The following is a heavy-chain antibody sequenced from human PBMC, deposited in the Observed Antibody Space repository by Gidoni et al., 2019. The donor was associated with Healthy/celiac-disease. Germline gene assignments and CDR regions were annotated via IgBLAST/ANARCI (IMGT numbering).Heavy chain of an antibody. CDR2: ISGSVTTI. CDR3: ASYSGSYYGRYYFDY. Sequence: QVQLVESGGDLGKPGGSRRITWAASGLTVSANYMSWIRQAPGKGLECVSYISGSVTTIQSADSVKGRFTLSRDNAKNSLYLQMNSLRAEDTAVYYCASYSGSYYGRYYFDYWGQGSLVTVSS. J-gene: IGHJ4*02. CDR1: GLTVSANY. V-gene: IGHV3-11*01. D-gene: IGHD1-26*01.